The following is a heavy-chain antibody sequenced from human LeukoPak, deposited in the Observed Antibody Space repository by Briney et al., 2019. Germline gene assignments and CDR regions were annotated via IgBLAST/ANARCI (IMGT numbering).Heavy chain of an antibody. D-gene: IGHD3-22*01. V-gene: IGHV3-33*01. CDR3: ARDSSSGYYYGAHY. CDR2: IWYDGSNK. CDR1: GFTFSSYG. Sequence: GGSLRLSCAASGFTFSSYGMHWVRQAPGKGLEWVAVIWYDGSNKYYADSVKGRFTISRDNSKNTLYLEMNSLRADDTAVYYCARDSSSGYYYGAHYWGQGTLVTVSS. J-gene: IGHJ4*02.